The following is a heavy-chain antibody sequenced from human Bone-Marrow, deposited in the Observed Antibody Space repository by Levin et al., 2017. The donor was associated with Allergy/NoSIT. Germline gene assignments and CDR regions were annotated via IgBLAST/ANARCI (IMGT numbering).Heavy chain of an antibody. J-gene: IGHJ4*02. V-gene: IGHV3-30*04. CDR2: ISYDGSNK. CDR1: GFTFSSYA. Sequence: GESLKISCAASGFTFSSYAMHWVRQAPGKGLEWVAVISYDGSNKYYADSVKGRFTISRDNSKNTLYLQMNSLRAEDTAVYYCARPYCSGGSCYSYYFDYWGQGTLVTVSS. D-gene: IGHD2-15*01. CDR3: ARPYCSGGSCYSYYFDY.